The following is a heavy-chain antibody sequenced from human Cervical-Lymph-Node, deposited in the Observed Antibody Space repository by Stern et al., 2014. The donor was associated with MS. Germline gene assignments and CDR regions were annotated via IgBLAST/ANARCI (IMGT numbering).Heavy chain of an antibody. Sequence: EVQLVESGAELIRPGESLKISCKGAGFKFSIYWIAWVRQMPGKGLEWMGIISPGDSETRYSPYFQGQVNMSADKSTSTAYLQWSSLNASDTAMYFCARQTTAWASDVWGQGTLVTVSS. CDR3: ARQTTAWASDV. CDR1: GFKFSIYW. J-gene: IGHJ4*02. CDR2: ISPGDSET. D-gene: IGHD1-14*01. V-gene: IGHV5-51*01.